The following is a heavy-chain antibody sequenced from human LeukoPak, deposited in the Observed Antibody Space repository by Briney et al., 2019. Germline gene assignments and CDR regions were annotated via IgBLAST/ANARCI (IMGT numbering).Heavy chain of an antibody. Sequence: SETLSLTCAVFGGSFSGYYWSWIRQPPGRGLEWIGEINHRGGTDYNPSLKSRVSISVDTSKNQFSLNLRSVTAADTAVYYCVRELAVARAAFDMWGQGTMVTVSS. D-gene: IGHD6-19*01. CDR1: GGSFSGYY. J-gene: IGHJ3*02. CDR2: INHRGGT. CDR3: VRELAVARAAFDM. V-gene: IGHV4-34*01.